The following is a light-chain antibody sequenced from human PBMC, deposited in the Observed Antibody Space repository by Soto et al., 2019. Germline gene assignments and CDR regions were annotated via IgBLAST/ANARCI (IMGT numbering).Light chain of an antibody. J-gene: IGKJ3*01. Sequence: IQLTQSPSSLSASVGDRVTISCRASQGIANFLAWYQQKPGKAPKLLIYGASTLQSGVPSRFSGSGSGTDFTLPISSLQPEDFATDYCQQLNSFLIPFGPGTKVYIK. V-gene: IGKV1-9*01. CDR3: QQLNSFLIP. CDR2: GAS. CDR1: QGIANF.